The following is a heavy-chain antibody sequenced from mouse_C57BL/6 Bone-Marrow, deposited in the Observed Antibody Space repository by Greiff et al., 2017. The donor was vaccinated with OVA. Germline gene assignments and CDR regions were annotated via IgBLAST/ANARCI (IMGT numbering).Heavy chain of an antibody. Sequence: VQLQQSGPVLARPGASVKMSCKTSGYTFTSYWMHWVKQRPGQGLEWIGAIYPGNSDTSYNQKFKGKAKLTAVTSASTAYMELSSLTNEDSAVYYCPITTVVGDWFAYWGQGTLVTVSA. CDR1: GYTFTSYW. D-gene: IGHD1-1*01. CDR2: IYPGNSDT. J-gene: IGHJ3*01. V-gene: IGHV1-5*01. CDR3: PITTVVGDWFAY.